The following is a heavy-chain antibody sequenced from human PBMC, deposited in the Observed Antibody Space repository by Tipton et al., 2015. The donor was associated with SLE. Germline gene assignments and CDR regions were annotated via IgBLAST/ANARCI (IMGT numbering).Heavy chain of an antibody. J-gene: IGHJ4*02. CDR3: AREGSGYYDY. V-gene: IGHV3-74*01. CDR2: IYFDGSSA. D-gene: IGHD3-3*01. CDR1: GFSFSSYW. Sequence: SLRLSCGASGFSFSSYWMHWVRQAPGKGLVWVSRIYFDGSSANYADSVKGRFTISRDNAKSTLFLEMNSLRADDTAVYYCAREGSGYYDYWGQGTLVTVSS.